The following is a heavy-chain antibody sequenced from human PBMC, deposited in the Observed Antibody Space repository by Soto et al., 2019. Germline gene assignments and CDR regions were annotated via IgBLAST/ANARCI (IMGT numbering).Heavy chain of an antibody. J-gene: IGHJ6*02. CDR2: IIPIFGTA. V-gene: IGHV1-69*01. CDR3: ARGKYSSSWRHYYYYGMDV. D-gene: IGHD6-13*01. CDR1: GGTFSSYA. Sequence: QVQLVQSGAEVKKPGSSVKVSCKASGGTFSSYAISWVRQAPGQGLEWVGGIIPIFGTANYAQKFQGRVTITADESTSTAYMELSSLRSEDTAVYYCARGKYSSSWRHYYYYGMDVWGQGTTVTVSS.